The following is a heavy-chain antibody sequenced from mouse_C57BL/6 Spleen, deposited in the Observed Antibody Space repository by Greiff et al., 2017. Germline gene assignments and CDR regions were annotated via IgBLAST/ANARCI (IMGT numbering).Heavy chain of an antibody. J-gene: IGHJ1*03. CDR1: GYTFTSYW. Sequence: QVQLQQPGAELVKPGASVKLSCKASGYTFTSYWMHWVKQRPGQGLEWIGMIHPNSGSTNYNEKFKSKATLTVDKSSSNAYMQRSSLTSEDSSVNYCARPYYGCSYWYFDVWGTGTTVTVSS. V-gene: IGHV1-64*01. D-gene: IGHD1-1*01. CDR3: ARPYYGCSYWYFDV. CDR2: IHPNSGST.